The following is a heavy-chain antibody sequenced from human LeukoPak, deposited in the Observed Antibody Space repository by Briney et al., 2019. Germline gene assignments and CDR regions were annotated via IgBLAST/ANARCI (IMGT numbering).Heavy chain of an antibody. D-gene: IGHD3-3*01. J-gene: IGHJ4*02. CDR2: IIPIFGTG. Sequence: VASVKVSCKASGGTFSSYAISWVRQAPGQGLEWMGGIIPIFGTGNYAQKFQGRVTITADESTSTAYMELSSLRSEDTAVYYCARVSGSTIFGVVIQAPFDYWGQGTPVTVSS. CDR3: ARVSGSTIFGVVIQAPFDY. V-gene: IGHV1-69*13. CDR1: GGTFSSYA.